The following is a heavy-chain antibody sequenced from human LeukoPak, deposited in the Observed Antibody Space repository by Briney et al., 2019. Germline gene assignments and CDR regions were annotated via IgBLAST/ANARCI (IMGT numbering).Heavy chain of an antibody. CDR2: IYYSGST. CDR1: GGSITSYY. D-gene: IGHD5-12*01. V-gene: IGHV4-59*01. CDR3: ARALSSYGCFDC. J-gene: IGHJ4*02. Sequence: SETLSLACAVSGGSITSYYWSWIRQPPGKGLEWIGYIYYSGSTNYNPSLKSRVTISVDTSKNQFSLKLSSVTAADTAVYYCARALSSYGCFDCWGQGTLVTVSS.